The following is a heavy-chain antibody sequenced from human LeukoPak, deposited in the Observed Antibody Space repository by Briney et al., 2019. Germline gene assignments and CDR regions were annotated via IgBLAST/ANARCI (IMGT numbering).Heavy chain of an antibody. CDR3: ARGGGLLWLGEFPNCFDT. CDR2: INSGGGST. Sequence: GGSLRLSFAASGSPFSSYSMSWVRQAPGKGLEYVSTINSGGGSTFYADSMKGRSTISRDNSRSTVYLQMNSLRVEDTAVYYCARGGGLLWLGEFPNCFDTWGQGTLVTVSS. J-gene: IGHJ5*02. D-gene: IGHD3-10*01. V-gene: IGHV3-23*01. CDR1: GSPFSSYS.